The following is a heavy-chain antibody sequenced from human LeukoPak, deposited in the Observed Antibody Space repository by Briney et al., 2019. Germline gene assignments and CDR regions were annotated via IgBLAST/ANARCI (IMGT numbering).Heavy chain of an antibody. D-gene: IGHD5-24*01. CDR2: ISYDGSNT. V-gene: IGHV3-30*04. Sequence: GRSLRLSCAASGFTFSNYAMHWVRQAPGKGLEWVAIISYDGSNTYYADSVKGRFTISRDNSKNTLSLQMNSLRVEDTALYYCARVVRTRWLQLTTDYWGQGTLVTVSS. J-gene: IGHJ4*02. CDR1: GFTFSNYA. CDR3: ARVVRTRWLQLTTDY.